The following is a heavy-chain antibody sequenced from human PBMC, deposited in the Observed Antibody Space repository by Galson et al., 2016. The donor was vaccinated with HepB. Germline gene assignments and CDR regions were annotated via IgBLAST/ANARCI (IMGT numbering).Heavy chain of an antibody. CDR3: ARRYSGALGY. Sequence: SLRLSCAGSGFSFSTYGMNWVRQAPGKGLEGISYISSSSTIYYADSVKGRFTISRDNAKKSLYLDMNSLRAEDTAVYYCARRYSGALGYWGQGTLVIVSS. J-gene: IGHJ4*02. CDR2: ISSSSTI. V-gene: IGHV3-48*01. D-gene: IGHD5-12*01. CDR1: GFSFSTYG.